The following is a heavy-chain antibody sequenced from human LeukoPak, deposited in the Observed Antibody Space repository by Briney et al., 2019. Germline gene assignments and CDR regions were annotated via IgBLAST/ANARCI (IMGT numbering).Heavy chain of an antibody. CDR3: ARDRGKLRYLDL. D-gene: IGHD3-9*01. J-gene: IGHJ4*02. Sequence: SGGSLRLSCVASGFAFNTQAMHWVRQAPGKGLEWLAVMSLDGSSIYYGDSVRGRFTISRDNSKNTLFLQMSSLRVEDTAVYYCARDRGKLRYLDLWGQGTLLTVSS. CDR1: GFAFNTQA. V-gene: IGHV3-30*15. CDR2: MSLDGSSI.